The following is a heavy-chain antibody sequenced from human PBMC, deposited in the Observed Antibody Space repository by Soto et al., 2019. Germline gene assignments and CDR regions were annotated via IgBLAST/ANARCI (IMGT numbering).Heavy chain of an antibody. Sequence: SETLSLTCTVSGASISYGGYSWSWIRQTPGKGLEWIGYINHLETTFYNPSFESRLSLSIDRAKNQFSLNLNSMSAADRAVYFCARGGGSDSFDYWGQGILVTVSS. V-gene: IGHV4-30-2*01. CDR1: GASISYGGYS. CDR3: ARGGGSDSFDY. CDR2: INHLETT. J-gene: IGHJ4*02. D-gene: IGHD1-26*01.